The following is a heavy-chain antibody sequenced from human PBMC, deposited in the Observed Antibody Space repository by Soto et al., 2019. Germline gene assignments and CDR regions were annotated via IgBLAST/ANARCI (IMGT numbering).Heavy chain of an antibody. CDR3: TRYRWFAA. Sequence: EEQLAESGGGMVHPGGSLRLSCAASGFPVSNYEMNWVRQAPGKGPEWISYISSRGTVKHHADSVKGRFTISRDNAKNSLLLQMDSLRAADTAVYYCTRYRWFAAWGKGTLVNVSS. V-gene: IGHV3-48*03. CDR2: ISSRGTVK. D-gene: IGHD3-16*02. CDR1: GFPVSNYE. J-gene: IGHJ5*02.